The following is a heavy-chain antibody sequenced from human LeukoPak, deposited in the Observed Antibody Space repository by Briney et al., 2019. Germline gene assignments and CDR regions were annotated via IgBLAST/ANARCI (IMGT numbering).Heavy chain of an antibody. D-gene: IGHD1-1*01. CDR2: ISSSSGAI. CDR3: ARLRNWSTDY. V-gene: IGHV3-48*02. Sequence: GGSLRLSCAASGFSFSTYSMNWVRQAPGKGLEWVSYISSSSGAIYYADSVKGRFTISRDNAKNSLYLQMNCLRDEDTAVCYCARLRNWSTDYWGQGTLVTVSS. J-gene: IGHJ4*02. CDR1: GFSFSTYS.